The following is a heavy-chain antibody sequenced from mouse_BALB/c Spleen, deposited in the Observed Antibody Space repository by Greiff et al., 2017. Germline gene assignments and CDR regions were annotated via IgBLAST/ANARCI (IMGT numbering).Heavy chain of an antibody. CDR3: ARSGDGYCRFAY. J-gene: IGHJ3*01. CDR1: GYAFTNYL. V-gene: IGHV1-54*01. D-gene: IGHD2-3*01. Sequence: QVQLKQSGAELVRPGTSVKVSCKASGYAFTNYLIEWVKQRPGQGLEWIGVINPGSGGTNYNEKFKGKATLTADKSSSTAYMQLSSLTSDDSAVYFCARSGDGYCRFAYWGQGTLVTVSA. CDR2: INPGSGGT.